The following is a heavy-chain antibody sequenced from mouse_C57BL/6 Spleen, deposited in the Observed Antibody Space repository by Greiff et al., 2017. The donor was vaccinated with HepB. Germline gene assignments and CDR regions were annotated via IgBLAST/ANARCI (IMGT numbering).Heavy chain of an antibody. V-gene: IGHV1-59*01. CDR1: GYTFTSYW. D-gene: IGHD2-5*01. CDR2: IDPSDSYT. Sequence: QVQLQQSGAELVRPGTSVKLSCKASGYTFTSYWMHWVKQRPGQGLEWIGVIDPSDSYTNYNQKFKGKATLTVDTSSSTAYMQLSSLTSEDSAVYYCGYSNWFAYWGQGTLVTVSA. CDR3: GYSNWFAY. J-gene: IGHJ3*01.